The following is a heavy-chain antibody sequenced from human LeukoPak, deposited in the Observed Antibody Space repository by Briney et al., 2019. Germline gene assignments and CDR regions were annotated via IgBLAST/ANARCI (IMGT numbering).Heavy chain of an antibody. CDR2: INPNSGGT. D-gene: IGHD2-15*01. V-gene: IGHV1-2*02. CDR1: GYTFTGYY. Sequence: GASVKVSCKASGYTFTGYYMHWVRQAPGQGLEWMGWINPNSGGTNYAQKFQGRVTMTRDTSISTAYMELSRLRSDDTAVYYCARETQCSGGSCYAWFDPWGQGTLVTVSS. CDR3: ARETQCSGGSCYAWFDP. J-gene: IGHJ5*02.